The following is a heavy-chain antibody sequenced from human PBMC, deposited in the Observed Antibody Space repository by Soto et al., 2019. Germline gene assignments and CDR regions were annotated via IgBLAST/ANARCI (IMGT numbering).Heavy chain of an antibody. CDR2: IYRGGST. CDR3: ERDPPATRHGMDV. V-gene: IGHV3-53*02. CDR1: GFTVSSNY. J-gene: IGHJ6*02. Sequence: EVQLVETGGGLIQPGGSLRLSCAASGFTVSSNYMSWVRQAPGKGLEWVSVIYRGGSTYYGDSVRGRFTISRDNSKNTLYVQMKSLRAEDTAVYYCERDPPATRHGMDVWGQGTTVTVSS.